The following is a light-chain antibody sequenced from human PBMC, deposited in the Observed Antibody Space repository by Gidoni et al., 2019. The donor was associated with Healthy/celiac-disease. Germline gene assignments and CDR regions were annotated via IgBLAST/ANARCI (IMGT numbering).Light chain of an antibody. Sequence: EIVVPQSPAPMPVSPGERATRSCRASQSVSSNLAWYQQKPGQAPRLLIYGASNRATGIPARFSGSGSGTEFTLTISSLESEDFAVYYCQQYNNWPWTFGQGTKVEIK. J-gene: IGKJ1*01. V-gene: IGKV3-15*01. CDR2: GAS. CDR3: QQYNNWPWT. CDR1: QSVSSN.